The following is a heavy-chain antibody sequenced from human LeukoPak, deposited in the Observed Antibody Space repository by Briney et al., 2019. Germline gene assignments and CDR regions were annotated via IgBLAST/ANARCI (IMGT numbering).Heavy chain of an antibody. V-gene: IGHV4-59*01. J-gene: IGHJ3*02. Sequence: NASETLSLTCTVSGGSFGNYYWSWIRQPPGKGLEWIGYIYDSGTTNYNPSLKSRVTISVDTATNQFSLKLRSVTAADTAVYYCARDFSAAFDIWGQGTMVTVSS. CDR1: GGSFGNYY. CDR3: ARDFSAAFDI. CDR2: IYDSGTT. D-gene: IGHD2/OR15-2a*01.